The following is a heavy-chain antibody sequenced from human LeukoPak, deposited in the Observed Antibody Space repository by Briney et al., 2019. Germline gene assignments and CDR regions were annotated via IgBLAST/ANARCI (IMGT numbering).Heavy chain of an antibody. CDR2: INPSRGST. CDR3: ARGEGATTAFAI. V-gene: IGHV1-46*01. Sequence: GASVKVSCKASGYTFTTHYIHWVRQAPGQGLEWMGIINPSRGSTSYAQKFQGRVTMTRDTSTSTVYMELSSLRSEDTAVYYCARGEGATTAFAIWGQGTLVTVSS. CDR1: GYTFTTHY. D-gene: IGHD1-26*01. J-gene: IGHJ3*02.